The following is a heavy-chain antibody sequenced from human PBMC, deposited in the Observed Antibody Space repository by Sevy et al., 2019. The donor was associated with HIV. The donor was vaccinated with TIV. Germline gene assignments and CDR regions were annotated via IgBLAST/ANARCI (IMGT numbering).Heavy chain of an antibody. J-gene: IGHJ6*02. CDR2: IYYSGST. CDR3: AGRLGSGWNNHGMDV. CDR1: GGSISSSSYY. D-gene: IGHD6-19*01. V-gene: IGHV4-39*01. Sequence: SETLSLTCTVSGGSISSSSYYWGWIRQPPGMGLEWIGSIYYSGSTYYNPSLKSRVTISVDTSKNQFSLKLSSVTAADTAVYYCAGRLGSGWNNHGMDVWGQGTTVTVSS.